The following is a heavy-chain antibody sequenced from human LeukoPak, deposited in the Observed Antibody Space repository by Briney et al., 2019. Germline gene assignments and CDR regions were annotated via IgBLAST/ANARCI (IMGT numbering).Heavy chain of an antibody. D-gene: IGHD3-10*01. Sequence: PSETLSLTCTVTAGSISSYYWSWIRQPPGKGLNWIGYIYYSGSTNYNPSLKSRVTISVDTSKNQFSLKLSSVTAADTAVYYCARYYGSGSGYFDYWGQGTLVTVSS. CDR3: ARYYGSGSGYFDY. CDR1: AGSISSYY. J-gene: IGHJ4*02. V-gene: IGHV4-59*08. CDR2: IYYSGST.